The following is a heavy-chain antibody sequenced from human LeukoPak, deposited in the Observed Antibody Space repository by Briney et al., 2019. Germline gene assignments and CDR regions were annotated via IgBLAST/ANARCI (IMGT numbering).Heavy chain of an antibody. J-gene: IGHJ6*03. V-gene: IGHV1-2*02. CDR1: GGTFSSYA. CDR3: ARDGIASDIIVVPAAKRIYYYYYMDV. D-gene: IGHD2-2*01. Sequence: GASVKVSCKASGGTFSSYAISWVRQAPGQGLEWMGWINPNSGGTNYAQKFQGRVTMTRDTSISTAYMELSRLRSDDTAVYYCARDGIASDIIVVPAAKRIYYYYYMDVWGKGTTVTVSS. CDR2: INPNSGGT.